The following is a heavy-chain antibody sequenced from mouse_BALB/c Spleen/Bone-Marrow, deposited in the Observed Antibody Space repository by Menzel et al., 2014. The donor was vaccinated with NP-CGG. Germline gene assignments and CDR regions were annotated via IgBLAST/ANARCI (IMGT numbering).Heavy chain of an antibody. D-gene: IGHD2-3*01. Sequence: QVQLQQSGVELMKPGASVKISCKATGYTFSSYWIEWVKQRPGHGLEWIGEILPGSGSTNYNEEFKGKATFTADTSSNTAYMQLSSLTSEDSAVYYCARRGGWLGYFDVWGAGTTVTVSS. CDR3: ARRGGWLGYFDV. CDR1: GYTFSSYW. CDR2: ILPGSGST. J-gene: IGHJ1*01. V-gene: IGHV1-9*01.